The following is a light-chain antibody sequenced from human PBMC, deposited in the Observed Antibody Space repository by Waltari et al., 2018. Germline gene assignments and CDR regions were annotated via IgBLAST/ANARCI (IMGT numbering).Light chain of an antibody. CDR1: QSVSKY. J-gene: IGKJ1*01. CDR3: QNHERLPAT. V-gene: IGKV3-20*01. CDR2: AAS. Sequence: EVVLTQSPGTLSLSPGERATLSCRASQSVSKYLAWYQQRPGQAPRLLIYAASTRATGVPDRFSGSGFGTDCSLTISRLEPEDIAVYFCQNHERLPATFGQGTRVEIK.